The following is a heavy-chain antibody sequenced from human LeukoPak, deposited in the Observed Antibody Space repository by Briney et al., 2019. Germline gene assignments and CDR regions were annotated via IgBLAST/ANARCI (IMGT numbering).Heavy chain of an antibody. D-gene: IGHD3-10*02. CDR1: GFTITIYG. J-gene: IGHJ6*04. V-gene: IGHV3-21*01. CDR2: ISSSSSYI. CDR3: AELGITMIGGV. Sequence: PGGSLRLSCVASGFTITIYGMNWVRQAPGKGLEWVSSISSSSSYIYYVDSVKGRFTISRDNAKNSPYLQMNSLRAEDTAVYYCAELGITMIGGVWGKGTTVAISS.